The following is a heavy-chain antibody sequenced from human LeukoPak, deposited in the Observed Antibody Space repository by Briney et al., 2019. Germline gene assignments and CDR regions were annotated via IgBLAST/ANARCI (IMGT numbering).Heavy chain of an antibody. D-gene: IGHD3-9*01. CDR1: GYTFTSYY. J-gene: IGHJ5*02. V-gene: IGHV1-46*01. Sequence: ASVKVSCKASGYTFTSYYMHWVRQAPGQGLEWMGIINPSGGSTSYAQKFQGRVTMTRDTSTSTVYMELSSLRSEDTAVYYCAREYYDIFSGNNWFDPWGQGTLVTVSS. CDR3: AREYYDIFSGNNWFDP. CDR2: INPSGGST.